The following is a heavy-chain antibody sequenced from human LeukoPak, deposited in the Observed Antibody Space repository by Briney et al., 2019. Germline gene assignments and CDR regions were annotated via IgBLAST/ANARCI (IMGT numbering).Heavy chain of an antibody. CDR2: IYYSGST. D-gene: IGHD5-12*01. CDR3: ARGPYSGYTLRPLDY. CDR1: GGSISSYY. V-gene: IGHV4-59*01. J-gene: IGHJ4*02. Sequence: SETLSLTCTVSGGSISSYYWSWIRQPPGKGLEWIGYIYYSGSTNYNPSLKSRVTISVDTSKNQFSLKLSSVTAADTAVYYCARGPYSGYTLRPLDYWGQGTLVTVSS.